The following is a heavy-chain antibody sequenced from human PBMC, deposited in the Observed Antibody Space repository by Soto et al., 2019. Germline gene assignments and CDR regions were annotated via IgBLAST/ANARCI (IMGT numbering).Heavy chain of an antibody. Sequence: QVQLVESGGGVVQPGRSLRLSCAASGFTFSSYGMHWVRQAPGKGLEWVAVISYDGSNKYYADSVKGRFTISRDNSKNTLYLQMNSLRAEDTAVYYCAKDLGDSSGYSHWGQGTLVTVSS. V-gene: IGHV3-30*18. CDR2: ISYDGSNK. J-gene: IGHJ4*02. D-gene: IGHD3-22*01. CDR1: GFTFSSYG. CDR3: AKDLGDSSGYSH.